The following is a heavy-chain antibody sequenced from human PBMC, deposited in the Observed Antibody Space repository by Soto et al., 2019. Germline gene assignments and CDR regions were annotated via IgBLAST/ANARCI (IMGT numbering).Heavy chain of an antibody. CDR3: ARAFKRYSSSPYSLEY. D-gene: IGHD6-6*01. J-gene: IGHJ4*02. V-gene: IGHV4-30-4*01. CDR1: GDSISSGDYY. CDR2: IYYSGTT. Sequence: QVQLQESGPGLVQPSQTLSLTCTVSGDSISSGDYYWSWVRQSPGKGREGIGCIYYSGTTYYNPTRETRLTMSVDTPMYQFSLRLSSVTAADSAMYFCARAFKRYSSSPYSLEYWGQGTLVTVSS.